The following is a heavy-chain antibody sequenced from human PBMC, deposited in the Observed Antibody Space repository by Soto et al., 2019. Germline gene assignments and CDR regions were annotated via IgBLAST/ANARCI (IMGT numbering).Heavy chain of an antibody. CDR3: ARDHRYSSSPYYFDY. Sequence: SVKVSCKASGGTFSSYAISWVRQAPGQGLEWMGGIIPIFGTANYAQKFQGRVTITADESTSTAYMELSSLRSEDTAVYYCARDHRYSSSPYYFDYWGRGTLVTVSS. D-gene: IGHD6-6*01. CDR2: IIPIFGTA. CDR1: GGTFSSYA. V-gene: IGHV1-69*13. J-gene: IGHJ4*02.